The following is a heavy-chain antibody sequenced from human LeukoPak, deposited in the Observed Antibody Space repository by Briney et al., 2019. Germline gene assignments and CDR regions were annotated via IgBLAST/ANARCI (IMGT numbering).Heavy chain of an antibody. J-gene: IGHJ4*02. Sequence: SQTLSLTCTVSGGSISSSSYYWGWIRQPPGKGLEWIGSIYYSGSTYYNPSLKSRVTISVDTSKNQFSLKLSSVTAADTAVYYCARTVTTKGVGDYWGQGTLVTVSS. CDR3: ARTVTTKGVGDY. CDR2: IYYSGST. CDR1: GGSISSSSYY. V-gene: IGHV4-39*01. D-gene: IGHD4-17*01.